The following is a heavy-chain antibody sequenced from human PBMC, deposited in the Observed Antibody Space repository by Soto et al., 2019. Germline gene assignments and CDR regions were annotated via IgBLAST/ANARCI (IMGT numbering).Heavy chain of an antibody. V-gene: IGHV1-69*08. CDR1: GGTFSSYT. J-gene: IGHJ6*02. D-gene: IGHD3-10*01. Sequence: QVQLVQSGAEVKKPGSSVKVSCKASGGTFSSYTISWVRQAPGQGLEWMGRIIPILGIANYAQKFQGRVTITADKSTSTAYMELSSLRSEDTAVYYFAIELVSYYYGSGSSIGMDVWGQGTTVTVSS. CDR3: AIELVSYYYGSGSSIGMDV. CDR2: IIPILGIA.